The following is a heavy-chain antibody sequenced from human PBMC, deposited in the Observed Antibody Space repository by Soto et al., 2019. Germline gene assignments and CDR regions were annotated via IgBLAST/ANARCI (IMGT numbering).Heavy chain of an antibody. J-gene: IGHJ6*02. Sequence: GGSLRLSCAASGFTFSSYWMSWVRQAPGKGLEWVANIKQDGSEKYYVDSVKGRFTISRDNAKNSLYLQMNSLRAEDTAVYYCARLIYSSGWLRSYGMDVWGRGTTVTVSS. CDR3: ARLIYSSGWLRSYGMDV. CDR2: IKQDGSEK. V-gene: IGHV3-7*03. CDR1: GFTFSSYW. D-gene: IGHD6-19*01.